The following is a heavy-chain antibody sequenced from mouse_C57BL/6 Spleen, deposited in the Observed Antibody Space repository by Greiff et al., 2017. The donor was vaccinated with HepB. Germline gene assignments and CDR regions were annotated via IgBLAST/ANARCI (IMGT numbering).Heavy chain of an antibody. J-gene: IGHJ4*01. D-gene: IGHD2-3*01. CDR1: GYTFTEYP. V-gene: IGHV1-62-2*01. CDR2: FYPGSGSI. Sequence: VQLQQSGAELVKPGASVKLSCKASGYTFTEYPIHWVKQRSGQGLEWIGWFYPGSGSIKYNEKFKDKATLTADKSSSTVYMELSRLTSEDSAVYFCARHEGDGYYHYWAMDYWGQGTSVTVSS. CDR3: ARHEGDGYYHYWAMDY.